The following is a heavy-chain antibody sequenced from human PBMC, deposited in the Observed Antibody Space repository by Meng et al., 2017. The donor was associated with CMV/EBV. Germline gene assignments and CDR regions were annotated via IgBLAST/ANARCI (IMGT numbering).Heavy chain of an antibody. CDR1: GFTFSSYA. Sequence: GESLKISCAASGFTFSSYAMSWVRQAPGKGLEWVSVIYSGGSSTYYADPVKGRFTISRDNSKNTLYLQMNSLRAEDTAVYYCAKGIFGVVGAGYYYYYGMDVWGQGTTVTVSS. V-gene: IGHV3-23*03. J-gene: IGHJ6*02. CDR3: AKGIFGVVGAGYYYYYGMDV. CDR2: IYSGGSST. D-gene: IGHD3-3*01.